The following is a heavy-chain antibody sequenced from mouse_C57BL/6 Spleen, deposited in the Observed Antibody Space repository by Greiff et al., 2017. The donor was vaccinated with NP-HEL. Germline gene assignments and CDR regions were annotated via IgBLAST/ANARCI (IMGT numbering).Heavy chain of an antibody. CDR2: IYPGSGNT. CDR3: ARFDYDKGFAY. Sequence: QVQLKQSGAELVRPGASVKLSCKASGYTFTDYYINWVKQRPGQGLEWIARIYPGSGNTYYNEKFKGKATLTAEKSSSTAYMQLSSLTSEDSAVYFCARFDYDKGFAYWGQGTLVTVSA. J-gene: IGHJ3*01. V-gene: IGHV1-76*01. CDR1: GYTFTDYY. D-gene: IGHD2-4*01.